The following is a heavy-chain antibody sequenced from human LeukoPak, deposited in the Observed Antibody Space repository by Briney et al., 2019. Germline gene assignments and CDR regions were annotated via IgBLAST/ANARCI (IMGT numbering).Heavy chain of an antibody. CDR2: ISSSSSTV. D-gene: IGHD4-17*01. CDR3: ARGGSPDYGDYNWFDP. Sequence: GGSLRLSCAASGFTFSTYSMNWARQAPGKGLEWVSYISSSSSTVYYADSVKGRFTISRDNAKNSLYLQMNSLRAEDTAVYYCARGGSPDYGDYNWFDPWGQGTLVTVSS. J-gene: IGHJ5*02. CDR1: GFTFSTYS. V-gene: IGHV3-48*01.